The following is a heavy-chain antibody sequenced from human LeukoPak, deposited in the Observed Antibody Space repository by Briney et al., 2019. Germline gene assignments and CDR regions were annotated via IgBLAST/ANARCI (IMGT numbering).Heavy chain of an antibody. Sequence: PETLSLTCTVSGGSISSYYWSWIRQPAGKGLEWIGHIYTSGSTNYNPSLKSRVTMSVDTSKNQFSLKLSSVTAADTAVYYRARSGYYDSSGYSKDDAFDIWGQGTMVTISS. CDR1: GGSISSYY. CDR3: ARSGYYDSSGYSKDDAFDI. J-gene: IGHJ3*02. CDR2: IYTSGST. D-gene: IGHD3-22*01. V-gene: IGHV4-4*07.